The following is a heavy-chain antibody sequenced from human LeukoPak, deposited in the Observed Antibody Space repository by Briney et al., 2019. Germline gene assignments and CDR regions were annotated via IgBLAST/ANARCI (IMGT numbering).Heavy chain of an antibody. V-gene: IGHV3-74*01. Sequence: GGSLRLSCAASGFTFSTYWMHWVRQAPGKGLVWVSRIYSDGSTTDYADSVKGRFTISCDNAKNTVYLQMNSLRAEDTAVYYCAGTGCSGGSCYSDYMDVWGKGTTVTVSS. CDR2: IYSDGSTT. CDR3: AGTGCSGGSCYSDYMDV. J-gene: IGHJ6*03. D-gene: IGHD2-15*01. CDR1: GFTFSTYW.